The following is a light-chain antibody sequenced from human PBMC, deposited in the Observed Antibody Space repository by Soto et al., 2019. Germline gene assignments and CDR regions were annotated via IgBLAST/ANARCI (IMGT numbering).Light chain of an antibody. Sequence: HSALTQPASVSGSPGQSITISCTGTSSDVGGYNYVSWYQQNPGKAPKLMIYDVSNRPSGVSNRFSGSKSGNTASLTISGLQAEDEADYYCTSYTISSTPYVFGCGTNVTVL. CDR1: SSDVGGYNY. CDR2: DVS. V-gene: IGLV2-14*01. CDR3: TSYTISSTPYV. J-gene: IGLJ1*01.